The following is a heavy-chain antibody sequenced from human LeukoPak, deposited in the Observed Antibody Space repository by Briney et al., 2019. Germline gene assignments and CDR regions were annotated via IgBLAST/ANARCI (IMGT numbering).Heavy chain of an antibody. D-gene: IGHD3-10*01. CDR3: ARDSTYYYDSGSSGPPYFDN. CDR1: GFTFSNYA. Sequence: GKSLRLSCAASGFTFSNYAMHWVRQAPGKWLEWVSLISSGGTYEYYADSVKGRFTISRDNSKNTLYLQLNSLRAEDTAVYYCARDSTYYYDSGSSGPPYFDNWGQGTLVTVSS. V-gene: IGHV3-30*01. J-gene: IGHJ4*02. CDR2: ISSGGTYE.